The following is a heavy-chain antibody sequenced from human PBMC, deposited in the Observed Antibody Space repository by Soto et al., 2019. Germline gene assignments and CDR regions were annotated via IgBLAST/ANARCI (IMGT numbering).Heavy chain of an antibody. Sequence: PSETLSLTCTVSGGSISSSSYYWGWIRQPPGKGLEWIGSIYYSGSTYYNPSLKSRVTISVDTSKNQFSLKLSSVTAADTAVYYCARDVLLWFGELERGYFDYWGQGTLVTVSS. V-gene: IGHV4-39*02. CDR3: ARDVLLWFGELERGYFDY. CDR2: IYYSGST. J-gene: IGHJ4*02. D-gene: IGHD3-10*01. CDR1: GGSISSSSYY.